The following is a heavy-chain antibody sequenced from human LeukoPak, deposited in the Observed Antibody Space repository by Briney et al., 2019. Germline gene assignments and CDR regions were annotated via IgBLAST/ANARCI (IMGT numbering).Heavy chain of an antibody. D-gene: IGHD3-10*01. Sequence: ASVKVSCKASGYTFTAHYLQWVRQAPGQGLEWMGLINPKTGGTNYAQKFQGRVTMTTDTSTSTAYMELRSLRSDDTAVYYCARDPYYYGSGSYENWFDPWGQGTLVTVSS. CDR2: INPKTGGT. V-gene: IGHV1-2*02. CDR3: ARDPYYYGSGSYENWFDP. CDR1: GYTFTAHY. J-gene: IGHJ5*02.